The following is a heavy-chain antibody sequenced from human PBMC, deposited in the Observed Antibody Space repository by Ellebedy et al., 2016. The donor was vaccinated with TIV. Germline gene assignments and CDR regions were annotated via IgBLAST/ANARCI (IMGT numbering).Heavy chain of an antibody. CDR3: AKGRGGGSDSSAPRYYFDY. V-gene: IGHV3-23*01. D-gene: IGHD3-22*01. CDR2: ISHTGSRT. CDR1: GFTFNNYA. J-gene: IGHJ4*02. Sequence: PGGSLRLSCAASGFTFNNYAMSWVRQAPGKGLEWVSTISHTGSRTYYANSVEGRLIISRDNSKRTLYLQMNSLRAEDTAVYYFAKGRGGGSDSSAPRYYFDYWGLGTLVTVSS.